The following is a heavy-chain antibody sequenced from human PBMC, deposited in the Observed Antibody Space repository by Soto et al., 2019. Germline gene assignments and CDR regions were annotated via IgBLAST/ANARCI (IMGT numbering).Heavy chain of an antibody. V-gene: IGHV3-11*01. CDR3: ARYDSGSYYERTFDY. CDR2: ISSSGSTI. CDR1: GFTFSDYY. Sequence: QVQLVESGGGFVKPGGSLRLSCAASGFTFSDYYMSWIRQAPGKGLEWVSYISSSGSTIYYADSVKGRFTISRDNAKNALYLQMNSLMAEDTAVYYCARYDSGSYYERTFDYWGQGTLVTVSS. J-gene: IGHJ4*02. D-gene: IGHD1-26*01.